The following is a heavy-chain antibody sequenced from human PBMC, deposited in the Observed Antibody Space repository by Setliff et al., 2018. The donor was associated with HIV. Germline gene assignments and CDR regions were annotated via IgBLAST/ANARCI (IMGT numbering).Heavy chain of an antibody. D-gene: IGHD6-19*01. Sequence: SETLSLTCTVSGGSISSSSYYWIWVRQPPGEGLEWIGNIYYSGSTYYNPSLKSRTTISVDTSQNQFSLKLTSGTAADTAVYYCASQGRSGWLWGGFVSWGQGTLVTVSS. CDR2: IYYSGST. CDR1: GGSISSSSYY. V-gene: IGHV4-39*01. CDR3: ASQGRSGWLWGGFVS. J-gene: IGHJ4*02.